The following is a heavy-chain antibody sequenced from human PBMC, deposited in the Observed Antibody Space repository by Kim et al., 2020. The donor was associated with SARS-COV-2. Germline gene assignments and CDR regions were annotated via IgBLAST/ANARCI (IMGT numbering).Heavy chain of an antibody. CDR1: GITFSSYE. J-gene: IGHJ4*02. CDR2: IGSSGSTI. CDR3: AALYSGSYSAPDY. V-gene: IGHV3-48*03. D-gene: IGHD1-26*01. Sequence: GGSLRLSCAVSGITFSSYEMNWVRQAPGKGLEWVAYIGSSGSTIKYADSVKGRFTISRDTAKNSLYLQMNRLRAEDTAVYYCAALYSGSYSAPDYSGQGTLVTVSS.